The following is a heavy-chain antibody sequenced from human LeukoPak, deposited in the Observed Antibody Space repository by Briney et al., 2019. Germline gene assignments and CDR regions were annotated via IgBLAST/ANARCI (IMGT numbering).Heavy chain of an antibody. CDR1: GYSISSGFY. Sequence: PSETLSLTCAVSGYSISSGFYWGCIRQSPGRGVGGTGSIVDGRSAYYNPSLKGRVTISVDTSKNPLYLKLSSVTAADTAVYYCARCAYGSRNIDYWGQGTLVTVSS. V-gene: IGHV4-38-2*01. J-gene: IGHJ4*02. D-gene: IGHD3-10*01. CDR3: ARCAYGSRNIDY. CDR2: IVDGRSA.